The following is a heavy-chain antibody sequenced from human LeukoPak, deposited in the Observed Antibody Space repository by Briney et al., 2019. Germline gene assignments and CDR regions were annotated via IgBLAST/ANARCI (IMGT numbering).Heavy chain of an antibody. D-gene: IGHD6-6*01. CDR3: ARDLHPIAARPYDAFDI. CDR1: GFTFSGYA. J-gene: IGHJ3*02. V-gene: IGHV3-23*01. CDR2: ISGSGGST. Sequence: GGSLRLSCAASGFTFSGYAMTWVRQAPGKGLEWVSAISGSGGSTYYADSVKGRFTISRDTSKNSLYLQMNSLRAEDTAVYYCARDLHPIAARPYDAFDIWGQGTMVTVSS.